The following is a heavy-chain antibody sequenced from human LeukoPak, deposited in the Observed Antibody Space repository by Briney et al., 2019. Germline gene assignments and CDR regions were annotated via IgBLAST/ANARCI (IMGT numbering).Heavy chain of an antibody. V-gene: IGHV3-20*04. D-gene: IGHD2-2*01. CDR1: GFTFDEHG. J-gene: IGHJ4*02. CDR2: INWSGGST. CDR3: ARAPITSPFYFDY. Sequence: PGGSLRLSCTASGFTFDEHGMSWVRQVPGKGLEWVSGINWSGGSTGYADPLRGRFTISRDNAKNSLYLQMDSLRAEDTALYYCARAPITSPFYFDYWGQGTLVTVSS.